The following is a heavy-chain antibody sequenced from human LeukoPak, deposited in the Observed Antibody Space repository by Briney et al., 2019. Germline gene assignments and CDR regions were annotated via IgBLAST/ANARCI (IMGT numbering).Heavy chain of an antibody. Sequence: GGSLRLSCAASGFTFSDYQMSWIRQAPGKGLYWVAYISSSGSTIYYADSVKGRFTISRDNAKNSLYLQMNSLRAEDTALYYCAKDRHRSGSGWYCDYWGQGTLVTVSS. CDR2: ISSSGSTI. V-gene: IGHV3-11*01. J-gene: IGHJ4*02. CDR3: AKDRHRSGSGWYCDY. CDR1: GFTFSDYQ. D-gene: IGHD6-19*01.